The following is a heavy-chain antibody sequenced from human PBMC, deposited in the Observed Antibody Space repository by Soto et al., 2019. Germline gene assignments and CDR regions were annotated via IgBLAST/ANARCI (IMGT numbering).Heavy chain of an antibody. V-gene: IGHV4-34*01. CDR1: GGSFSGYY. CDR3: ARVGFNWNDDYYGMDV. J-gene: IGHJ6*02. CDR2: INHSGST. D-gene: IGHD1-20*01. Sequence: QVQLQQWGAGLLKPSETLSLTCAVYGGSFSGYYWSWIRQPPGKGLEWIGEINHSGSTNYTPSLKRRFTTSVDTSKNQFSLKLSSVTAADTAVYYCARVGFNWNDDYYGMDVWGQGTTVTVSS.